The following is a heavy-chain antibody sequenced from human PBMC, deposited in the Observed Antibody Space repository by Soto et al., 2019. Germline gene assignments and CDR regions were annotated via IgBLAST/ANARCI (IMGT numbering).Heavy chain of an antibody. CDR3: ARDLWYSSSPEYNWFDP. J-gene: IGHJ5*02. Sequence: ASVKVSCKDSGYTFTGYYMHWVRPAPGQGLEWMGWINPNSGGTNYAQKFQGRVTMTRDTSISTAYMELSRLRSDDTAVYYCARDLWYSSSPEYNWFDPWGQGTLVTVSS. CDR1: GYTFTGYY. CDR2: INPNSGGT. V-gene: IGHV1-2*02. D-gene: IGHD6-13*01.